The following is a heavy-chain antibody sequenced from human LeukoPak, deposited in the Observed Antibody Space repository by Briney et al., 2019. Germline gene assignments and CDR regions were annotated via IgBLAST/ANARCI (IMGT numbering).Heavy chain of an antibody. V-gene: IGHV3-48*04. J-gene: IGHJ4*02. D-gene: IGHD3-22*01. CDR1: GFTFSSYS. CDR3: ARDGVLVVNFDY. CDR2: ISSSSTTT. Sequence: PGGSLRLSCAASGFTFSSYSMNWVRQAPGKGLEWVSYISSSSTTTHYADSVKGRFTISRDNAKNSLYLQMNSLRAEDTAVYYCARDGVLVVNFDYWGQGTLVTVSS.